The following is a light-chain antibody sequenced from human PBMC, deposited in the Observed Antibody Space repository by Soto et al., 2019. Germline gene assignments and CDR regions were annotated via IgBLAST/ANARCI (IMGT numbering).Light chain of an antibody. V-gene: IGLV2-14*01. J-gene: IGLJ1*01. Sequence: QSVLTQPASVSGSPGQSITISCTGTSSDVGDYNFVSRFQQHPGKAPKLMIYEVSDRPSGVSNRFSGSKSGNTASLTISGLQAEDEADYYCSSYTSRSTYVFGAGTKVTVL. CDR1: SSDVGDYNF. CDR3: SSYTSRSTYV. CDR2: EVS.